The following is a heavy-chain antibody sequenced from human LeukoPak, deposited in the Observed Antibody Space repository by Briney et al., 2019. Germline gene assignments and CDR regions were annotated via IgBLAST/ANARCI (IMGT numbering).Heavy chain of an antibody. Sequence: GGSLRLSCTASGIVFSRTAMNWARQSPGRGLEWLSAISCGGERTFYADSVKGRFTISRDNSKNMVYLQTNSLRADDTAIYYCGKDGGQYSSGPEFDPRGQGALVTVSS. CDR1: GIVFSRTA. V-gene: IGHV3-23*01. CDR2: ISCGGERT. J-gene: IGHJ5*02. D-gene: IGHD6-19*01. CDR3: GKDGGQYSSGPEFDP.